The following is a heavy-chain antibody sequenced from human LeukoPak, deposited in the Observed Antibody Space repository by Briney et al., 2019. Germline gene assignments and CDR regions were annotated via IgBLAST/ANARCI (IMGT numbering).Heavy chain of an antibody. CDR2: IYHSGST. D-gene: IGHD3-10*01. Sequence: SETLSLTCTVSGYSISSGCYWGWIRQPPGKGLEWIGSIYHSGSTYYNPSLKSRVTISVDTSKNQFSLKLSSVTAADTAVYYCARDSRTMVRGVRNPFFDYWGQGTLVTVSS. J-gene: IGHJ4*02. V-gene: IGHV4-38-2*02. CDR3: ARDSRTMVRGVRNPFFDY. CDR1: GYSISSGCY.